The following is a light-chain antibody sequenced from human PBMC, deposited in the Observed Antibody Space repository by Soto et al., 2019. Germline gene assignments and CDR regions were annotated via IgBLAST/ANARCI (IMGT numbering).Light chain of an antibody. CDR2: WAS. CDR3: MQRKEFLVT. Sequence: DSVMTQSPDFLVLSLGERATINCKSRQSVLSSSNTKNYLAWYQQKPGQPLKLLIYWASTRASGVPDRFSGSGSGTDFTLKISRVEAEDVGVYYCMQRKEFLVTFGGGTKV. J-gene: IGKJ4*01. V-gene: IGKV4-1*01. CDR1: QSVLSSSNTKNY.